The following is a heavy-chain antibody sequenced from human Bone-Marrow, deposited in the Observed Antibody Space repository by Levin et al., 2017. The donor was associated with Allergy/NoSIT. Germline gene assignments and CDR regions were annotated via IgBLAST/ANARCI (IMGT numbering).Heavy chain of an antibody. V-gene: IGHV3-23*01. Sequence: AGGSLRLSCAASGFTLSTYAMTWVRQAPGKGLEWLAGIRTNDATAYAGSVKGRFTISRDNSKNILYLQLDGLRVEDTAIYYCARLAWAEAIGWGRASDIWGQGTMVTVSS. D-gene: IGHD6-19*01. CDR3: ARLAWAEAIGWGRASDI. CDR2: IRTNDATA. J-gene: IGHJ3*02. CDR1: GFTLSTYA.